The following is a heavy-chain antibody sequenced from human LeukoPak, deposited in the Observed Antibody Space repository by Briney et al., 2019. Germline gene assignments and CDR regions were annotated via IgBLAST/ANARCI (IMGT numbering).Heavy chain of an antibody. V-gene: IGHV4-59*08. CDR3: ARSIRSYYYMDV. Sequence: SETLSLTCTVSGDSISSYYWSWNRQPPGKGLEWIGYIYYSGSTYYNPSLKSRVTISVDTSKNQFSLKLSSVTAADTAVYYCARSIRSYYYMDVWGKGTTVTVSS. D-gene: IGHD3-3*02. CDR1: GDSISSYY. J-gene: IGHJ6*03. CDR2: IYYSGST.